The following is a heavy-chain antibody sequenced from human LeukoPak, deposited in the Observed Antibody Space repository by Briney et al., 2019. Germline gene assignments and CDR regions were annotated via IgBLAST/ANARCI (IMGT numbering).Heavy chain of an antibody. J-gene: IGHJ4*02. CDR3: ARATWTNFYFDY. Sequence: SETLSHTCTVSGGSISGYYWGWIRQPPGKGLEWIGYVYDSGSTNYSPSLRSRVTISVDTSKNQLSLKVSSVAAADTALYYCARATWTNFYFDYWGQGTLVTVSS. CDR2: VYDSGST. CDR1: GGSISGYY. D-gene: IGHD3/OR15-3a*01. V-gene: IGHV4-59*08.